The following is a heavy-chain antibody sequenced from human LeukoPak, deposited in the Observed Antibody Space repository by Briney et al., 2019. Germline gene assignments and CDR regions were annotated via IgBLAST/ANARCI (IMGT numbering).Heavy chain of an antibody. J-gene: IGHJ3*02. CDR2: IKSKTDGGTT. CDR1: GFTFSNAW. CDR3: TTDFTALEAFDT. V-gene: IGHV3-15*01. D-gene: IGHD5-18*01. Sequence: GGSLRLSCAASGFTFSNAWMSWVRQAPGKGLEWVGRIKSKTDGGTTDYAAPVKGRFTISRDDSKNTLYLQMNSLKTEDTAVYYCTTDFTALEAFDTWGQGTMVTVSS.